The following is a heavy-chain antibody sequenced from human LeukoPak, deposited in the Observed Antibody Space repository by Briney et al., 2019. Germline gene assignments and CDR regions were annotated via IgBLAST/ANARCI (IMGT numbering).Heavy chain of an antibody. J-gene: IGHJ3*02. V-gene: IGHV4-59*01. D-gene: IGHD3-10*02. CDR3: ARFVQGAFDI. CDR2: IYYSGST. Sequence: SETPSLTCTVSGGSISSYYWSWIRQPPGKGLEWIGYIYYSGSTNYNPSLKSRVTISVDTSKNQFSLKLSSVTAADTAVYYCARFVQGAFDIWGQGTMVTVSS. CDR1: GGSISSYY.